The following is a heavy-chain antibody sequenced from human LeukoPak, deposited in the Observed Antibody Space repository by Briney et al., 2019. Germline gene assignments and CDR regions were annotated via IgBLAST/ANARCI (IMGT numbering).Heavy chain of an antibody. Sequence: SETLSLTCTVSGGSISSYYWSWIRQPPGKGLEWIGYIYYSGSTNYNPSLKSRVTISVDTSKNQFSLKLSSVTAADTAVYYCARAPATDGDWFDPWGQGTLVTVSS. D-gene: IGHD4-17*01. CDR3: ARAPATDGDWFDP. CDR1: GGSISSYY. J-gene: IGHJ5*02. CDR2: IYYSGST. V-gene: IGHV4-59*01.